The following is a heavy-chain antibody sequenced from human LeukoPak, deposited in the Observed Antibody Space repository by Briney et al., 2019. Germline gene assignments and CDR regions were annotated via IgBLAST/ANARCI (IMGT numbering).Heavy chain of an antibody. V-gene: IGHV3-23*01. Sequence: GGSLRLSCAVSGFTFSSYGMSWVRQAPGKGLEWVSLISGSSGRTYYADSVKGRFTISRDNSKNTLYLQMNSLRAEDTAVYYCAKESSGNYYDYWGQGTLVTVSS. CDR2: ISGSSGRT. CDR3: AKESSGNYYDY. CDR1: GFTFSSYG. J-gene: IGHJ4*02. D-gene: IGHD3-22*01.